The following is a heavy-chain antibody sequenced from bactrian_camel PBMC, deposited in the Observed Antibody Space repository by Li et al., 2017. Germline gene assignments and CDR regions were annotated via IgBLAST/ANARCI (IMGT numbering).Heavy chain of an antibody. CDR1: GYEGLTYC. V-gene: IGHV3S40*01. CDR3: ATWWSVGF. D-gene: IGHD7*01. Sequence: VQLVESGGDSVQTGGSLTLSCVAAGYEGLTYCMGWVRQAPGKGLEWVSAINGGGVAHYADSVKGRFTISQDNAKNTVYLQMNSLKPEDTAVYYCATWWSVGFWGRGPRSPSP. CDR2: INGGGVA. J-gene: IGHJ6*01.